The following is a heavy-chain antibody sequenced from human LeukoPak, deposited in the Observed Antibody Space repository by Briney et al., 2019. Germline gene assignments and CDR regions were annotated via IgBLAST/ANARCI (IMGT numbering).Heavy chain of an antibody. J-gene: IGHJ4*02. CDR3: AKTRPLDSSSWSHGDY. D-gene: IGHD6-13*01. CDR1: GFTFSSTT. V-gene: IGHV3-23*01. CDR2: ITAIDGRT. Sequence: PGGSLRLSRVASGFTFSSTTMGWVRQAPGRGLEWVSSITAIDGRTYYADSVRGRFTISRDNSKNTLYLQMNSLRAEDTAVYYCAKTRPLDSSSWSHGDYWGQGTLVTVSS.